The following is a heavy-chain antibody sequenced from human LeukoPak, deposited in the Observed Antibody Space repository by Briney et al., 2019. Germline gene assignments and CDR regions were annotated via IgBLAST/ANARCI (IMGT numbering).Heavy chain of an antibody. D-gene: IGHD5-18*01. CDR1: GGSFSGYY. J-gene: IGHJ4*02. CDR2: INHSGST. V-gene: IGHV4-34*01. CDR3: ARRDTSMVYFDY. Sequence: SETLSLTCAVYGGSFSGYYWSWIRQPPGKGLEWIGEINHSGSTNYNPSLKSRLTISVDTSTNQLSLKLSSVTAADTAVYYCARRDTSMVYFDYWGQGVLVTVSS.